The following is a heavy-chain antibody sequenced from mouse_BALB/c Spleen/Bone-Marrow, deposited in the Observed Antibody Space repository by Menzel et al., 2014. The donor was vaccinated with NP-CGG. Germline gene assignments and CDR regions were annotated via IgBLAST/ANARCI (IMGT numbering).Heavy chain of an antibody. J-gene: IGHJ1*01. CDR3: TRGGNWDDFDV. V-gene: IGHV5-17*02. CDR2: ISSGSTAI. CDR1: GFTFSGFG. Sequence: EAKLAESGGGLVQPGGSRKLSCAASGFTFSGFGMHWVRQAPEKGLEWVAYISSGSTAIFYADTVKGRFTISRDNPKNTLFLQMTSLRSEDTAMYYCTRGGNWDDFDVWGAGTTVTVTS. D-gene: IGHD4-1*01.